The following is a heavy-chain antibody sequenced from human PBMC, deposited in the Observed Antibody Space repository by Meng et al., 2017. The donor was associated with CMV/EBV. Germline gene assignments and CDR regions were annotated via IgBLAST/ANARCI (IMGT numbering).Heavy chain of an antibody. CDR1: GYTFTSYY. CDR3: ARDGGSTSYMGGFDY. D-gene: IGHD2-2*01. V-gene: IGHV1-46*01. Sequence: ASVKVSCKASGYTFTSYYMHWVRQAPGQGLEWMGIINPSGGSTSYAQKFQGRVTMTRDTSTSTDYMELSSLRSEDTAVYYCARDGGSTSYMGGFDYWGQGTLVTVSS. CDR2: INPSGGST. J-gene: IGHJ4*02.